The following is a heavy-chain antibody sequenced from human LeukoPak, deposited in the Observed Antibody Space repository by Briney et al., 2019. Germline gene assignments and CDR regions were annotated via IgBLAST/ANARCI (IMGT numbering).Heavy chain of an antibody. CDR2: ISAYNGNT. D-gene: IGHD3-10*01. V-gene: IGHV1-18*01. CDR3: ARGRALLWFGELRPFGC. CDR1: GYTFTSYG. J-gene: IGHJ4*02. Sequence: ASVKVSCKASGYTFTSYGISWVRQAPGQGLEWMGWISAYNGNTNYAQNLQDRVTMTTDTSTSTAYMELRSLRSDDTAVYYCARGRALLWFGELRPFGCWGQGTLVTVSS.